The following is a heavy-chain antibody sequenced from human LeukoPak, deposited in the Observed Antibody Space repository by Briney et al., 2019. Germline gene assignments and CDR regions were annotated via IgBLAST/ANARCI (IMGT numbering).Heavy chain of an antibody. J-gene: IGHJ4*02. D-gene: IGHD3-22*01. V-gene: IGHV3-30-3*02. CDR1: GFMFNTCA. CDR2: ISFDGKNT. CDR3: VKGVGLNESSGYFDY. Sequence: GGSLRLSCAASGFMFNTCAMHWVRQAPGEGLEWVATISFDGKNTHYPDSVKGRFIISRGNSKNTLSLLMNSLKPEDTAVYYCVKGVGLNESSGYFDYWGQGTLVPVSS.